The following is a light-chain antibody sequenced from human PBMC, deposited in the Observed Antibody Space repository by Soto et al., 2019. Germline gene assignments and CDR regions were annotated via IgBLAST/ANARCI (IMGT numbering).Light chain of an antibody. J-gene: IGKJ1*01. CDR2: GAS. V-gene: IGKV3-20*01. CDR1: QSVSSNF. CDR3: QQYDSSPRT. Sequence: ENVLTQSPGTLSLSPGERATLSCRASQSVSSNFLAWYQQKPGQAPRLLIYGASNRATSIPDRFSGSGSGTDFTLTISRLEPEDFAVYYCQQYDSSPRTFGQGNKVEIK.